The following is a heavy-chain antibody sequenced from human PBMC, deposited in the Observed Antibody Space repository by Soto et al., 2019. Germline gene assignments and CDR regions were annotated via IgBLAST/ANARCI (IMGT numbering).Heavy chain of an antibody. V-gene: IGHV3-9*01. CDR2: ITWNSRVL. D-gene: IGHD3-3*01. Sequence: PGGSLRLYCVVTGLNFDDFAMHWVRQAPGKGLEWVSGITWNSRVLAYADSVKGRFTISRDNARNSLYLQMDSLRDEDTALYYCAKGRYDFWSPYYFDSWGQGTLVTVSS. CDR3: AKGRYDFWSPYYFDS. CDR1: GLNFDDFA. J-gene: IGHJ4*02.